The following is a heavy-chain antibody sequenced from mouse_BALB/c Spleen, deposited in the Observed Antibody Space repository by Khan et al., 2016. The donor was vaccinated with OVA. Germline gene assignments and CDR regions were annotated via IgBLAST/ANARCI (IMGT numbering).Heavy chain of an antibody. CDR3: ARGRAY. V-gene: IGHV3-2*02. CDR2: ISYSGST. J-gene: IGHJ3*01. Sequence: EVQLQESGPGLVKPSQSLSLTCTVTGYSITSDYAWNWIRQFPGNKLEWMGYISYSGSTSYTPSLKSRISITRDTSKHQFFLQLHSVTTEDTATYYCARGRAYWGQGTLVTVSA. CDR1: GYSITSDYA.